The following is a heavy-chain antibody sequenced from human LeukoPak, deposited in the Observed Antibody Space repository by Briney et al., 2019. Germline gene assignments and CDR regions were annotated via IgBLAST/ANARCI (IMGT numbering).Heavy chain of an antibody. J-gene: IGHJ4*02. CDR1: GGSISSYY. CDR2: IYYSGST. D-gene: IGHD3-3*01. V-gene: IGHV4-59*01. Sequence: SETLSLTCTVSGGSISSYYWSWIRQPPGKGLEWIGYIYYSGSTNYNPSLKSRVTISVDTSKNQFSLKLSSMTAADTAVYYCARGDYDFWSGYYTWFDYWGQGTLVTVSS. CDR3: ARGDYDFWSGYYTWFDY.